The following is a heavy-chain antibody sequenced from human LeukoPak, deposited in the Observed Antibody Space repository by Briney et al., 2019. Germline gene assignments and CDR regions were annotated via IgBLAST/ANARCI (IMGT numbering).Heavy chain of an antibody. CDR2: IIPIFGSS. Sequence: ASVKVSCKASGGTFNNYAINWVRQAPGQGLEWMGGIIPIFGSSIYAQKFQGRVTMTEDTSTDTAYMELSSLRSEDTAVYYCATNGHDYWGQGTLVTVSS. CDR1: GGTFNNYA. D-gene: IGHD1/OR15-1a*01. J-gene: IGHJ4*02. V-gene: IGHV1-69*06. CDR3: ATNGHDY.